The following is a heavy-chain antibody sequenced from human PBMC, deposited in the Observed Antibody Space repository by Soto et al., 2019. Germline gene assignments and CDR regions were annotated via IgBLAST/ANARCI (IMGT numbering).Heavy chain of an antibody. CDR3: ARDPVDLFGYMDV. D-gene: IGHD6-25*01. J-gene: IGHJ6*02. CDR1: GGTFASYS. V-gene: IGHV1-69*06. Sequence: QEELVQSGAEVKKPGSSVNVSCKASGGTFASYSITWVRQAPGQRLEWMGEIIPLLKTVNYAQKFQGRVTMTGDRSTSTVYMALGILKSDDTAVYYCARDPVDLFGYMDVWGHGTTVTVS. CDR2: IIPLLKTV.